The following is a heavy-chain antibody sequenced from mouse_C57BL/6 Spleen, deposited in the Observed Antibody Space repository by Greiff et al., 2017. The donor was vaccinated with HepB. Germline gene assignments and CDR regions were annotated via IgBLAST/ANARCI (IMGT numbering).Heavy chain of an antibody. CDR3: ARAGTGFDY. Sequence: QVQLQQPGAELVKPGASVKLSCKASGYTFTSYWMQWVKQRPGQGLEWIGEIDPSDSYTNYNQKFKGKATLTVGTSSSTAYMQLSSLTSEDSAVYYCARAGTGFDYWGQGTTLTVSS. V-gene: IGHV1-50*01. D-gene: IGHD4-1*01. CDR1: GYTFTSYW. J-gene: IGHJ2*01. CDR2: IDPSDSYT.